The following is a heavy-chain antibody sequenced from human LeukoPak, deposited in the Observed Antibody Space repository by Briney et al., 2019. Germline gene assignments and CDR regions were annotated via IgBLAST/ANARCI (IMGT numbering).Heavy chain of an antibody. V-gene: IGHV3-48*01. CDR1: GFTFSSYR. Sequence: PGGSLRLSCAASGFTFSSYRMNWVRQAPGKGLEWVSYISSSSSTIYYADSVKGRFTISRDNAKNPLYLQMNSLRAEDTAVYYCARDRDSSSWSSRRVGDYFDYWGQGTLVTVSS. CDR3: ARDRDSSSWSSRRVGDYFDY. D-gene: IGHD6-13*01. CDR2: ISSSSSTI. J-gene: IGHJ4*02.